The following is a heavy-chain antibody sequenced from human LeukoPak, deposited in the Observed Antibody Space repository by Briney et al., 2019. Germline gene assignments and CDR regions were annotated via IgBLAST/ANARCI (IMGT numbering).Heavy chain of an antibody. CDR2: INVEGNYI. D-gene: IGHD3-22*01. V-gene: IGHV3-74*01. J-gene: IGHJ4*02. CDR1: GFTVSTYW. CDR3: ARDLTGPYDH. Sequence: GGSLRLSCAASGFTVSTYWMHWVRQAPGKGLVWVARINVEGNYIDYAESVKGRFTISRDSAKNTLYPQVNSLRAEDTAVYSCARDLTGPYDHWGQGTLVTVSS.